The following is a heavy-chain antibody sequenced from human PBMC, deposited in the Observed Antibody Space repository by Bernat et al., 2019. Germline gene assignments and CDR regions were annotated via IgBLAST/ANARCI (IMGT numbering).Heavy chain of an antibody. D-gene: IGHD2-15*01. J-gene: IGHJ1*01. CDR3: AKEGAAAQVEYFQS. Sequence: EVQLLESGGGLVQPGGSLRLSCAASGFTFSSYAMSWLRQAPGKGLHWVSSISAGGTTYYADSVKGRFTISRDNSKTTLYLQMNSLRAEDTAVYYCAKEGAAAQVEYFQSWGQDTLVIVSS. CDR1: GFTFSSYA. V-gene: IGHV3-23*01. CDR2: ISAGGTT.